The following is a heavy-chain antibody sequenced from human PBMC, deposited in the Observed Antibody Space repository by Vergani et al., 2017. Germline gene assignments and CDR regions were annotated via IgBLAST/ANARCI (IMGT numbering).Heavy chain of an antibody. D-gene: IGHD3-10*01. J-gene: IGHJ4*02. V-gene: IGHV3-23*01. Sequence: VQLLESGGGLVQPGGSLRLSCAASGFTFSSYAMSWVRQAPGKGLEWVSAISGSGASTYYADSVKGRFTISRDNSKNTLYLQVNSLRVEDTAVYYCAKGSGTYYNDRAYFDYWGQGTLVTVSS. CDR3: AKGSGTYYNDRAYFDY. CDR1: GFTFSSYA. CDR2: ISGSGAST.